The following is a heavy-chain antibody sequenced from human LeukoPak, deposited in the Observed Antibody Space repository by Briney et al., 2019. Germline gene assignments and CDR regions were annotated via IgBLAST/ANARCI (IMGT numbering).Heavy chain of an antibody. Sequence: SETLSLTCAVYGGSFSGYYWSWIRQPPGKGLEWIGEINHSGSTNYNPSLKSRVTISVDTSKNQFSLKLSSVTAADTAVYYCARGGGYSGYGYFDYWGQGTLVTVSS. D-gene: IGHD5-12*01. CDR1: GGSFSGYY. V-gene: IGHV4-34*01. CDR3: ARGGGYSGYGYFDY. CDR2: INHSGST. J-gene: IGHJ4*02.